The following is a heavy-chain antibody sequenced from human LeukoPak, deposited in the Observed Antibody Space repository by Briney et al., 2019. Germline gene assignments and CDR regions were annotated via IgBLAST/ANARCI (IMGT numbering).Heavy chain of an antibody. D-gene: IGHD6-13*01. CDR1: GYTFTSYG. J-gene: IGHJ6*02. CDR2: ISAYNGNT. V-gene: IGHV1-18*01. Sequence: ASVKVSCKASGYTFTSYGISWVRQAPGQGLEWMGWISAYNGNTNYAQKLQGRVTMTTDTSTSTAYMELRSLRSDDTAVYYCARTYSSSWLQTHYYYYYGMAVWGQGTTVTVSS. CDR3: ARTYSSSWLQTHYYYYYGMAV.